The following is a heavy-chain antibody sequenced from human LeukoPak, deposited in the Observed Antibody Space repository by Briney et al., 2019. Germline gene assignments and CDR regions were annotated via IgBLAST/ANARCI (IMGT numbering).Heavy chain of an antibody. D-gene: IGHD3-22*01. V-gene: IGHV4-59*11. J-gene: IGHJ4*02. CDR2: IYYSGSA. CDR1: GGSISSHY. Sequence: KTSETLSLTCTVSGGSISSHYWSWIRQPPGKGLEWIGYIYYSGSANYNPSLKSRVTISVDTSKNQFSLKLSSVTAADTAVYYCARGEYYDSSGQYYFDYWGQGTLVTVSS. CDR3: ARGEYYDSSGQYYFDY.